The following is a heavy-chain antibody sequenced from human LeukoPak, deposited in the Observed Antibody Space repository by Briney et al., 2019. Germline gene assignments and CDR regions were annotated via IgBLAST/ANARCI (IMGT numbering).Heavy chain of an antibody. V-gene: IGHV3-30*18. CDR3: AKQYYYDGSGPLDD. D-gene: IGHD3-22*01. Sequence: PGGSLRLSRAASGFIFSSYGMHWVRQAPGKGLEWVAVISYDGSNKYYADSVKGRFTISRDNPKSTLYLQMNSLRAEDTAVYYCAKQYYYDGSGPLDDWGQGTLVTVSS. CDR1: GFIFSSYG. CDR2: ISYDGSNK. J-gene: IGHJ4*02.